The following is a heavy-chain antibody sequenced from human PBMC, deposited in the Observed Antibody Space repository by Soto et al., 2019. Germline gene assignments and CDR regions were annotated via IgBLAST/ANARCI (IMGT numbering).Heavy chain of an antibody. CDR1: GGTFSSYA. D-gene: IGHD3-16*01. CDR3: ASIRLDTFGVAD. J-gene: IGHJ4*02. Sequence: SVKDSCKSSGGTFSSYAIRWVRQAPGQGLEWMGGIIPIFGTANYVQKFQGRVTISADESTSTAYMELGSLRAEDTAVYYCASIRLDTFGVADWGQGTLVTVSS. CDR2: IIPIFGTA. V-gene: IGHV1-69*13.